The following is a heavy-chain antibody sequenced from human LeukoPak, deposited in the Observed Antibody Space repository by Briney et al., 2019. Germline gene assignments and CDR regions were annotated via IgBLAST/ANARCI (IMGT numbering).Heavy chain of an antibody. Sequence: GGSLRLSCAASGFTFSSYAMHWVRQAPGKGLEWVAVISYDGSNKYYADSVKGRFTISRDNSKNTLYLQMNSLRAEDTAVYYCARDTPPYCTNGVCSPYLLGMDVWGQGTTVTVSS. V-gene: IGHV3-30-3*01. J-gene: IGHJ6*02. CDR2: ISYDGSNK. CDR3: ARDTPPYCTNGVCSPYLLGMDV. D-gene: IGHD2-8*01. CDR1: GFTFSSYA.